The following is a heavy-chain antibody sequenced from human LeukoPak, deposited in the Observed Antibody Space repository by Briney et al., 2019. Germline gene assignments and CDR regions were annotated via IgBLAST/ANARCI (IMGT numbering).Heavy chain of an antibody. V-gene: IGHV3-30*04. CDR3: AREDFWSGYYGY. J-gene: IGHJ4*02. Sequence: PRRSLRLSCAASGFTFSSYAMHWVRQAPGKGLEWVAVISYDGSNKYYADSVKGRFTISRDNSKNTLYLQMNSLRAEDTAVYYCAREDFWSGYYGYWGQGTLVTVSS. CDR2: ISYDGSNK. CDR1: GFTFSSYA. D-gene: IGHD3-3*01.